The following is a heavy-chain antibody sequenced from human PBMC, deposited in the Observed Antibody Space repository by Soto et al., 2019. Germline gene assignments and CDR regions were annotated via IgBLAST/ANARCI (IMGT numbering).Heavy chain of an antibody. D-gene: IGHD6-13*01. Sequence: GGSLRLSCAASGFTFSSDSMNWVRQAPGKGLEWVSSISSSSSYIYYADSVKGRFTISRDNAKNSLYLQMNSLRAEDTAAYYCAREIIAAAGPFDYWGQGTLVTVSS. J-gene: IGHJ4*02. V-gene: IGHV3-21*01. CDR3: AREIIAAAGPFDY. CDR1: GFTFSSDS. CDR2: ISSSSSYI.